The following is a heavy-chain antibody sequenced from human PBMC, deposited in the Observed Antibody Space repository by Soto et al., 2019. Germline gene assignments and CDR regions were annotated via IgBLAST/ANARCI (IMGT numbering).Heavy chain of an antibody. CDR2: ISSSSSYI. CDR1: GFTFSSYS. CDR3: ARDLKQWLSYYGMDV. Sequence: GGSLRLSCAASGFTFSSYSMNWVRQAPGKGLEWVSSISSSSSYIYYADSVKGRFTISRDNAKNSLYLQMNSLRAEDTAVYYCARDLKQWLSYYGMDVWGQGTTVTVSS. D-gene: IGHD6-19*01. J-gene: IGHJ6*02. V-gene: IGHV3-21*01.